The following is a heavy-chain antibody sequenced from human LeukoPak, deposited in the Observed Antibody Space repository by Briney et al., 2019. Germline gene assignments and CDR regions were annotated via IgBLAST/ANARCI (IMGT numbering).Heavy chain of an antibody. V-gene: IGHV3-7*01. J-gene: IGHJ4*02. D-gene: IGHD5-24*01. Sequence: PGGSLRLSYAASGFIFSNYWMRWVRQAPGKGLEWVANIKEDGSEKYYVDSVKGRFTISRDNPKNLLFLQINSLRVEDTAVYYCARETPRRGETRDGYRWGQGTLVTVSS. CDR1: GFIFSNYW. CDR3: ARETPRRGETRDGYR. CDR2: IKEDGSEK.